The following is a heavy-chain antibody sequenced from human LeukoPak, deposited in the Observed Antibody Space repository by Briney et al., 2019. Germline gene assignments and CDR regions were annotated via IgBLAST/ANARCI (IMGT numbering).Heavy chain of an antibody. CDR3: ARADLWGTDAFDI. Sequence: GGSLRLSCAASGFTFSSYDMHWVRQATGKGLERVSAIGTAGDTYYPGSVKGRFTISRENAKNSLYLQMNSLRAGDTAVYYCARADLWGTDAFDIWGQGTMVTVSS. J-gene: IGHJ3*02. CDR2: IGTAGDT. D-gene: IGHD1-1*01. CDR1: GFTFSSYD. V-gene: IGHV3-13*01.